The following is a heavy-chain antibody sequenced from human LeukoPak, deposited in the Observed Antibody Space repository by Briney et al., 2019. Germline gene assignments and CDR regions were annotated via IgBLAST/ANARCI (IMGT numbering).Heavy chain of an antibody. J-gene: IGHJ4*02. CDR3: ARGSRTYGSGSYYFDY. CDR2: INTNTGNP. CDR1: GYTFTSYA. D-gene: IGHD3-10*01. V-gene: IGHV7-4-1*02. Sequence: GASVKVSCKASGYTFTSYAMNWVRQAPGQGLEWMGWINTNTGNPTYAQGFTGRFVFSLDTSVSTAYLQISSLKAEDTAVYYCARGSRTYGSGSYYFDYWGQGTLVTVSS.